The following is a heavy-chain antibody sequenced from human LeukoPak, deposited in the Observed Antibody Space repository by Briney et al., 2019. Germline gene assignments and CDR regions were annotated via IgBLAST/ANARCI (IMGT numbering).Heavy chain of an antibody. CDR2: IYYSGST. Sequence: PSETLSLTCTVSDDSITIYYWSWIRQPPGKGLEWIGYIYYSGSTNSNPSLKSRVTISVDTSKNHFSLKLSPVTAANTAVYCCGRVPPPGSAAEVDPWGQGTLVTVSS. CDR1: DDSITIYY. CDR3: GRVPPPGSAAEVDP. J-gene: IGHJ5*02. V-gene: IGHV4-59*01. D-gene: IGHD6-13*01.